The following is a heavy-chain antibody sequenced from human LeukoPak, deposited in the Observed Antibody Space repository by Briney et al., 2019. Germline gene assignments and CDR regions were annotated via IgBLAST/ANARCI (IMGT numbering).Heavy chain of an antibody. CDR1: GFTFSSYG. Sequence: PGRSLRLSCAASGFTFSSYGMHWVRQAPGKGLEWVAVIWYDGSNKYYADSVKGRFTISRDNSKNTLYLQMNSLRAEDTAVYYCAKSIAAAGTGWFDPWGQGTLVTVSS. CDR3: AKSIAAAGTGWFDP. J-gene: IGHJ5*02. V-gene: IGHV3-33*06. CDR2: IWYDGSNK. D-gene: IGHD6-13*01.